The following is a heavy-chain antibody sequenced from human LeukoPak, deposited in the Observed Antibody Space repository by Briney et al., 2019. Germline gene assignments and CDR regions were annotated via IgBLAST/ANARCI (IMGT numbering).Heavy chain of an antibody. D-gene: IGHD2-15*01. CDR1: GGSISSYY. Sequence: SETLSLTCTVSGGSISSYYWSWIRQPPGKGLEWIGYIYYSGSTNYNPSLKSRVTISVDTSKNQFSLKLSSVTAADTAVYYCAREVVDGRASLPRPDYWGQGTLVTVSS. CDR2: IYYSGST. CDR3: AREVVDGRASLPRPDY. J-gene: IGHJ4*02. V-gene: IGHV4-59*12.